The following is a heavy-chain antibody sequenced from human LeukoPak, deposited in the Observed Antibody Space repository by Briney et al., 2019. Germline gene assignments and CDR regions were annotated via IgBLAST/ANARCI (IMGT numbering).Heavy chain of an antibody. V-gene: IGHV3-74*01. CDR2: INNDGSST. J-gene: IGHJ4*02. CDR3: ARRVDY. CDR1: GFTFTSYW. Sequence: GGSLRLSCAASGFTFTSYWMHWVRQVPGKGLVWISRINNDGSSTTYADSVKGRFTISRDNAKNTLYLQMNSLRAEDTAVYYCARRVDYWGQGAPVTVSS.